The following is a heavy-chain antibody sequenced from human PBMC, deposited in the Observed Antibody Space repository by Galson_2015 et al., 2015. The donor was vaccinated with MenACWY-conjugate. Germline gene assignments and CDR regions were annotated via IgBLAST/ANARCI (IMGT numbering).Heavy chain of an antibody. V-gene: IGHV3-7*03. CDR3: AHRRPGYSSTWWGFFDY. Sequence: SLRLSCAASGFTLSSYWMSWARQAPGKGLEWVASIKQDGNDKEYLDSVKGRFTISRDNARNSLYLQMNSLRAEDTAIYYCAHRRPGYSSTWWGFFDYWGRGTLVTVSS. CDR2: IKQDGNDK. CDR1: GFTLSSYW. J-gene: IGHJ4*02. D-gene: IGHD6-13*01.